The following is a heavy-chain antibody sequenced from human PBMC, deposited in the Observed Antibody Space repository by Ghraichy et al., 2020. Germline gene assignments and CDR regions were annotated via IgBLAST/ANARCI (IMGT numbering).Heavy chain of an antibody. Sequence: GESLRLSYEGSGFSFSDYSMIWVRLTPRKALEWVSYITGSSITIFYTDSVKGRFTISRDNAKNSLYLQMNSLRAEDTAVYYCARLPLPRRAAVGDWYFDLWGRGTLVTVSS. CDR3: ARLPLPRRAAVGDWYFDL. CDR2: ITGSSITI. D-gene: IGHD6-13*01. V-gene: IGHV3-48*01. J-gene: IGHJ2*01. CDR1: GFSFSDYS.